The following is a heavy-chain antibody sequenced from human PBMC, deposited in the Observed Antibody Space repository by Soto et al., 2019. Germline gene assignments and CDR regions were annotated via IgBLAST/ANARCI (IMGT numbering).Heavy chain of an antibody. V-gene: IGHV3-7*01. CDR2: IKQDGSEK. J-gene: IGHJ6*03. CDR1: GFTFSSYW. CDR3: ARALSSLRHYYMDV. Sequence: GGSLRLSCAASGFTFSSYWMSWVRQAPGKGLEWVANIKQDGSEKYYVDSVKGRFTISRDNAKNSLYLQMNSLRAEDTAVYYCARALSSLRHYYMDVWGKGTTVTVSS.